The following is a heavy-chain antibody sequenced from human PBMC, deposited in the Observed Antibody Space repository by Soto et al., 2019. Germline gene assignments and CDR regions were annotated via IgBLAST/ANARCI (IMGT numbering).Heavy chain of an antibody. V-gene: IGHV3-30*18. D-gene: IGHD6-13*01. CDR2: ISYDGSNK. Sequence: QVQLVESGGGVVQPGRSLRLSCAASGFTFSSYDMNWVREAAGKGLEWVAVISYDGSNKYYADSVKGRFTISRDSSKNMLYLQMNSLRAEHTAVYYCANEDSSSCHYYYGMDVWGQATTITVSS. CDR3: ANEDSSSCHYYYGMDV. J-gene: IGHJ6*02. CDR1: GFTFSSYD.